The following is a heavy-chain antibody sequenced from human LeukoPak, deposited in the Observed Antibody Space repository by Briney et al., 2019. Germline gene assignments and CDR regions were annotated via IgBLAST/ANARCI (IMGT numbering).Heavy chain of an antibody. D-gene: IGHD3-22*01. J-gene: IGHJ5*02. V-gene: IGHV3-23*01. CDR2: ISGSGGST. Sequence: PGGSLRLSCAASGFTFSSYAMSWVRQAPGKGLEWVSAISGSGGSTYYADSVKGRFTISRDNSKNTLYLQMNSLRAEDTAVYYCAKDLVDYYDSSGYSGANWFDPWGQGTLVTVSS. CDR1: GFTFSSYA. CDR3: AKDLVDYYDSSGYSGANWFDP.